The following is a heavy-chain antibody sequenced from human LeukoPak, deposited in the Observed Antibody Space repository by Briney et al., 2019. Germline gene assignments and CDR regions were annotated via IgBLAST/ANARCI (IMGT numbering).Heavy chain of an antibody. Sequence: ASVKVSCKASGYTFTSYAMNWVRQAPGQGLEWMGWINTNTGNPTYAQGFTGRFAFSLDTSVSTAYLQISSLKAEDTAVYYCAREKAVTGRGWFDPWGQGTLVTVSS. D-gene: IGHD6-19*01. CDR2: INTNTGNP. J-gene: IGHJ5*02. CDR1: GYTFTSYA. V-gene: IGHV7-4-1*02. CDR3: AREKAVTGRGWFDP.